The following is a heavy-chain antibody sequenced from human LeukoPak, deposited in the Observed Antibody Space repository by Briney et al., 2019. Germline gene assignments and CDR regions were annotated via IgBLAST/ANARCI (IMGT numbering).Heavy chain of an antibody. D-gene: IGHD3-22*01. Sequence: GGSPRLSCAASGFTFSDYYMSWIRQAPGKGLEWDSYISSSGSTIYYADSVKGRFNIARDNAKNSLYLEMNSLRVEDTAVYYCASEERYYYDSSGYPTLDYWGQGTLVTVSS. CDR1: GFTFSDYY. CDR2: ISSSGSTI. V-gene: IGHV3-11*04. CDR3: ASEERYYYDSSGYPTLDY. J-gene: IGHJ4*02.